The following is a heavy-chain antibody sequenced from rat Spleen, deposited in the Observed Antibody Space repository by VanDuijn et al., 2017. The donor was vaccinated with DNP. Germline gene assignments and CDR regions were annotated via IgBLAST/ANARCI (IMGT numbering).Heavy chain of an antibody. V-gene: IGHV3-1*01. CDR2: ISYSGSS. CDR3: ARWTRYFDY. D-gene: IGHD1-7*01. J-gene: IGHJ2*01. Sequence: EVQLQESGSGLVKPSQSLSLTCSVTGYSITSNYWGWIRKFPGNKMEYIGHISYSGSSNYNPSLKSRISITRDTSKNHFFLHLNSVTTEETATCDGARWTRYFDYWGQGVMVTVSS. CDR1: GYSITSNY.